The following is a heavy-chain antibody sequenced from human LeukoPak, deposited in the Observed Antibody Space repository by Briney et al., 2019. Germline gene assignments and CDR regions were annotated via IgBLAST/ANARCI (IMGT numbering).Heavy chain of an antibody. J-gene: IGHJ4*02. D-gene: IGHD5-12*01. CDR2: INPNSGGT. Sequence: ASVTVSCKASGYTFTGYYMHWVRQAPGQGLEWMGWINPNSGGTNYAQKFQGRVTMTRDTSISTAYMELSRLRSDDTAVYYCARDLSSMTIVATTNAFDYWGQGTLVTVSS. V-gene: IGHV1-2*02. CDR3: ARDLSSMTIVATTNAFDY. CDR1: GYTFTGYY.